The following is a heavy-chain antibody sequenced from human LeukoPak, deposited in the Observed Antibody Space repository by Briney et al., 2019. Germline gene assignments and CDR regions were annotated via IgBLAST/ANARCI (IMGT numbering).Heavy chain of an antibody. CDR3: ARGGYGWTQPTHY. CDR2: INPSGGST. V-gene: IGHV1-46*01. J-gene: IGHJ4*02. Sequence: ASVKLSCKGSGYTFTSYYMHWVRQAPGQRLEWMGIINPSGGSTSYAQKFQGRVTMTRDTSTSTVYMELSSLRSEDTAVYYCARGGYGWTQPTHYWGQGTLVTVSS. D-gene: IGHD3-16*01. CDR1: GYTFTSYY.